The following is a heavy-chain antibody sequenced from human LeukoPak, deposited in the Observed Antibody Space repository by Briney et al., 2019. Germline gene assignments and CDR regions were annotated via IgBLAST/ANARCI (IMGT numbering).Heavy chain of an antibody. CDR2: IWYDGSNK. CDR3: AREKTRPTYSSSWYAPYNSPRDWFDP. Sequence: GGSLRLSCAASGFTFSSYGMHWVRQAPGKGLEWVAVIWYDGSNKYYADSVKGRFTISRDNSKNTLYLQMNSLRAEDTAVYYCAREKTRPTYSSSWYAPYNSPRDWFDPWGQGTLVTVSS. CDR1: GFTFSSYG. D-gene: IGHD6-13*01. V-gene: IGHV3-33*01. J-gene: IGHJ5*02.